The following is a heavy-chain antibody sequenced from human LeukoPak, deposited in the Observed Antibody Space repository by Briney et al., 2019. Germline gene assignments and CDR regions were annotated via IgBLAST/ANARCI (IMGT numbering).Heavy chain of an antibody. CDR1: GGSISRNY. CDR2: IYYTGSI. D-gene: IGHD5-12*01. CDR3: ARALGSVGYVYFDY. Sequence: SETLSLTCTVSGGSISRNYWSWIRKPPGKGLQWIGYIYYTGSINYNPSLKSRFTISVDTSKNQFSLRLSSVTAADTAVYYCARALGSVGYVYFDYWGQGTLVTVSS. J-gene: IGHJ4*02. V-gene: IGHV4-59*01.